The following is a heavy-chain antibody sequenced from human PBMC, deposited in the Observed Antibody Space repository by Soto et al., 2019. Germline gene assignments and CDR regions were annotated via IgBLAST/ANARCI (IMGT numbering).Heavy chain of an antibody. V-gene: IGHV3-43*01. CDR1: GFNFHDFT. CDR3: AKGGFGGYGMDV. J-gene: IGHJ6*02. CDR2: ITWDGGSI. D-gene: IGHD3-22*01. Sequence: EEHLVESGGAVVQPGGSLRLSCAASGFNFHDFTIHWVRQSPGKGLEWLSFITWDGGSIYYADSVKGRFTLSRDNSKNSLTLEINSLRSEDSGLYYCAKGGFGGYGMDVWGQGTTVIVSS.